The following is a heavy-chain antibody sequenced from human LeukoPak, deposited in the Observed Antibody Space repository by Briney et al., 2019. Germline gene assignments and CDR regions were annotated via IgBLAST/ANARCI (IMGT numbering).Heavy chain of an antibody. CDR3: VKVMYLYGSANYYGLGP. CDR1: TFTFSRYA. V-gene: IGHV3-23*01. CDR2: ISPTGAST. D-gene: IGHD3-10*01. J-gene: IGHJ5*02. Sequence: GGSLRLSCAASTFTFSRYAMAWVRQAPGKGLEWVSAISPTGASTYYADSVKGRFTISRDNSKNTLSLEMNSLRAEDTAVYYCVKVMYLYGSANYYGLGPWGQRTLVTVSS.